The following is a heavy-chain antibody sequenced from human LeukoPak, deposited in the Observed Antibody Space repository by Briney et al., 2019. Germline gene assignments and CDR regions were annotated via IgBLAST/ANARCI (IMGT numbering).Heavy chain of an antibody. D-gene: IGHD3-10*01. J-gene: IGHJ4*02. CDR3: AKDHGRDYYGSGRYDY. V-gene: IGHV3-23*01. Sequence: GGSLRLSCAASGLTFSSYGISWVRQAPGKGLEWVSAISATGGTTYYADSVKGRFTISRDNSKNTLYLQMNSLRAEDTAVYYCAKDHGRDYYGSGRYDYWGQGTLVTVSS. CDR2: ISATGGTT. CDR1: GLTFSSYG.